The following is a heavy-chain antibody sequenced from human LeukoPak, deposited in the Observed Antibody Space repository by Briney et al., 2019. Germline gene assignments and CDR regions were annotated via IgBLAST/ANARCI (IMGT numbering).Heavy chain of an antibody. D-gene: IGHD3-22*01. CDR2: IYPGDSDT. J-gene: IGHJ3*02. CDR1: ADSFTSYW. V-gene: IGHV5-51*01. Sequence: GESLKISCKSSADSFTSYWVGWVRQMPGKGLEWMGMIYPGDSDTRYSPSFQGQVTISADKSISTAYLQWRSLKASDTATYYCASTYYYDTSGYISDALDIWGQGTMVTVSS. CDR3: ASTYYYDTSGYISDALDI.